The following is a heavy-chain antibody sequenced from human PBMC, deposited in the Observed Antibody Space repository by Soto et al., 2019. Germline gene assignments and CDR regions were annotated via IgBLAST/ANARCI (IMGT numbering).Heavy chain of an antibody. CDR3: ARGGGINGFDP. CDR1: GGSISSGGYY. D-gene: IGHD1-20*01. CDR2: IYYSGST. J-gene: IGHJ5*02. Sequence: QVQLQESGPGLVKPSQTLSLTCTVSGGSISSGGYYWSWIRQHPGQGLVWIGYIYYSGSTSDNPSLRGRVTRSVDTSKNQFARKLGSGAAADTAVDYWARGGGINGFDPGGQGTLVT. V-gene: IGHV4-31*03.